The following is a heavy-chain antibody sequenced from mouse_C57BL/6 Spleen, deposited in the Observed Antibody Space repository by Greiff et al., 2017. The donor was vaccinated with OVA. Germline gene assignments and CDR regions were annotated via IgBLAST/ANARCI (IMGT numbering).Heavy chain of an antibody. CDR1: GYAFTNYL. D-gene: IGHD4-1*01. J-gene: IGHJ2*01. V-gene: IGHV1-54*01. CDR2: INPGSGGP. CDR3: ARRGGTDFDY. Sequence: VQLQQSGAELVRPGTSVKVSCKASGYAFTNYLIEWVKQRPGQGLEWIGVINPGSGGPNYNEKFKGKATLTADKSSSTAYMQLSSLTSEDSAVYFCARRGGTDFDYWGQGTTLTVSS.